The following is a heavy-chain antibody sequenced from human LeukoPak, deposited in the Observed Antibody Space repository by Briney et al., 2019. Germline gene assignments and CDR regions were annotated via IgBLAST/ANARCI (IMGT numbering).Heavy chain of an antibody. D-gene: IGHD5-18*01. CDR2: ISAYNGNT. Sequence: GASVKVSCKASGYTFTSYGISWVRQAPGQGLEWMGWISAYNGNTNYAQKLQGRVTMTTDTSTSTAYMELSRLRSDDTAVYYCARVKYSYGYSDYWGQGTLVTVSS. CDR3: ARVKYSYGYSDY. CDR1: GYTFTSYG. J-gene: IGHJ4*02. V-gene: IGHV1-18*01.